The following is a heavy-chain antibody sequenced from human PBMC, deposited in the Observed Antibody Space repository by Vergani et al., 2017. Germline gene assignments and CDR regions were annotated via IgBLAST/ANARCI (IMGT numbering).Heavy chain of an antibody. CDR3: ARVMYGGNSGGYFDL. J-gene: IGHJ2*01. CDR2: IYHSGST. CDR1: GGSISSSSYY. D-gene: IGHD4-23*01. Sequence: QLQLQESGPGLVKPSETLSLTCTVSGGSISSSSYYWGWIRQPPGKGLEWIGSIYHSGSTYYNPSLKSRVTISVDTSKNQFSLKLSSVTAADTAVYYCARVMYGGNSGGYFDLWGRGTLVTVSS. V-gene: IGHV4-39*07.